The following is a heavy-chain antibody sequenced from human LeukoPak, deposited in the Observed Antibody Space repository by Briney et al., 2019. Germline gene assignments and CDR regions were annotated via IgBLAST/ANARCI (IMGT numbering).Heavy chain of an antibody. CDR2: ISYDGSNK. V-gene: IGHV3-30-3*02. J-gene: IGHJ4*02. CDR1: GFTFSSYA. Sequence: GGSLRLSCAASGFTFSSYAMHWVRQAPGKGLEWVAVISYDGSNKYYADSVKGRFTISRDNSKNTLYLQMNSLRPEDTAVYYCAKWEGYCSGGSCYGRFDYWGQGTLVTVSS. CDR3: AKWEGYCSGGSCYGRFDY. D-gene: IGHD2-15*01.